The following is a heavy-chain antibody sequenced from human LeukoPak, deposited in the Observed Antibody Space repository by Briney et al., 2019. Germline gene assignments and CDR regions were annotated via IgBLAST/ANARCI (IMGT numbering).Heavy chain of an antibody. V-gene: IGHV1-69*04. CDR3: AASRSSSWYNYYYGMDV. D-gene: IGHD6-13*01. J-gene: IGHJ6*02. CDR1: GGTFSSYA. Sequence: GSSVKVSCKASGGTFSSYAISWVRQAPGQGLEWMGRINPILGIANYAQKFQGRVTITADKSTSTAYMELSSLRSEDTAVYYCAASRSSSWYNYYYGMDVWGQGTTVTVSS. CDR2: INPILGIA.